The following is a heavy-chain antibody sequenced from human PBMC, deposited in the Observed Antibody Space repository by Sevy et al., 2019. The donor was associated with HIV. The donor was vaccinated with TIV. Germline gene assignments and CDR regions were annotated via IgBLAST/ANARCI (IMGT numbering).Heavy chain of an antibody. Sequence: GGSLRLSCAASGFSFSSYGMHWVRQAPGEGLEWMSYIQYDGSNKDYGDSVKGRFTISRDNSKNTLYLQMNSLRVEDTAVFYCVKEGGGEGGDHWGQGTLVTVSS. CDR2: IQYDGSNK. J-gene: IGHJ4*02. V-gene: IGHV3-30*02. D-gene: IGHD2-21*01. CDR1: GFSFSSYG. CDR3: VKEGGGEGGDH.